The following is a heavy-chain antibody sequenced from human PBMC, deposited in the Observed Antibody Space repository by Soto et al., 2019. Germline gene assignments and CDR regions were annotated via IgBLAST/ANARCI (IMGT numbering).Heavy chain of an antibody. CDR2: ISAYNGNT. CDR1: GYTFTSYG. J-gene: IGHJ4*02. Sequence: ASVKVSCKASGYTFTSYGISWVRQAPGQGLEWMGWISAYNGNTNYAQKLQGRVTMTTDTSTSTAYMELRSLRSDDTAVYYCARGANYYDSSGYLYYFDYWGQGTLVTVSS. V-gene: IGHV1-18*04. CDR3: ARGANYYDSSGYLYYFDY. D-gene: IGHD3-22*01.